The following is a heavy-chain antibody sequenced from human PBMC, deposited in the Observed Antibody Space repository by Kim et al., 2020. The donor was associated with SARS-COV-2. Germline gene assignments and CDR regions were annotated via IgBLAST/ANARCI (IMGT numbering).Heavy chain of an antibody. V-gene: IGHV3-74*03. CDR1: GFPFTSYW. Sequence: GGSLRLSCVASGFPFTSYWMHWVRQAPGKGLVWVARINTVGTTITADSMKGRFIVSRDNDRNTLHLQMNSLRVEDTALYYCTRRYCTSGSCPFDYWGQGTLVTVSS. CDR2: INTVGTTI. D-gene: IGHD2-15*01. J-gene: IGHJ4*02. CDR3: TRRYCTSGSCPFDY.